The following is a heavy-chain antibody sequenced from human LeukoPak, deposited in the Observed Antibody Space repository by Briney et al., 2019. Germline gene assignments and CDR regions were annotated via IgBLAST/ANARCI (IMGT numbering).Heavy chain of an antibody. Sequence: SETLSLTCAVYGGSFSGYYWSWIRQPPGEGLEWIGEINHSGSTNYNPSLKSRVTISVDTSKNQFSLKLSSVTAADTAVYYCARGFSWIQLWSSRKFVAFDYWGQGTLVTVSS. V-gene: IGHV4-34*01. CDR2: INHSGST. J-gene: IGHJ4*02. D-gene: IGHD5-18*01. CDR1: GGSFSGYY. CDR3: ARGFSWIQLWSSRKFVAFDY.